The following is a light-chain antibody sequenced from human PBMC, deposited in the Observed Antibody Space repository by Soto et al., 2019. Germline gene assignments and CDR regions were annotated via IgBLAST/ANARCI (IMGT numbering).Light chain of an antibody. V-gene: IGKV3-20*01. J-gene: IGKJ1*01. CDR2: DAS. CDR3: QEYGSSRRT. Sequence: EIVLTQSPGTLSLSPGERATLSSRASQSVSSSYLAWYQQKPGQAPRLLIYDASSRATGIPDRFSGSGSGTDFTLTISRLEPEDFAVYYCQEYGSSRRTFGQGTKVEIK. CDR1: QSVSSSY.